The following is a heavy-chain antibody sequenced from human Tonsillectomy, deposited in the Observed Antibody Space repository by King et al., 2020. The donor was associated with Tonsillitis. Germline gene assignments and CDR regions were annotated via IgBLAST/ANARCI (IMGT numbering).Heavy chain of an antibody. D-gene: IGHD3-9*01. CDR1: GDSVSSDSVA. V-gene: IGHV6-1*01. J-gene: IGHJ4*02. CDR2: TYYRTKWFN. Sequence: VQLPQSGPGLVKPSQTLSLTCVISGDSVSSDSVAWSWIRQSPSRGLEWLGRTYYRTKWFNDYAVSVKTRITIKSDTSKNHFSLHLNSVTPEDTAVYYCARDDVLTGYLYGPFDFWGQGTQVTVSS. CDR3: ARDDVLTGYLYGPFDF.